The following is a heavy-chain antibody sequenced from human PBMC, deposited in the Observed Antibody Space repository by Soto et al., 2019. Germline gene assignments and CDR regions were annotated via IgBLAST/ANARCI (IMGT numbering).Heavy chain of an antibody. Sequence: SETLSLTCTVSGGSIGGSSDHWGWIRQPPGKGLEWIGYIYYSGSTNYNPSLKSRVTISVDTSKNQFSLKLSSVTAADTAVYYCARYSSGWYEDHYYYGMDVWGQGTTVTVSS. CDR1: GGSIGGSSDH. CDR2: IYYSGST. J-gene: IGHJ6*02. CDR3: ARYSSGWYEDHYYYGMDV. D-gene: IGHD6-19*01. V-gene: IGHV4-61*05.